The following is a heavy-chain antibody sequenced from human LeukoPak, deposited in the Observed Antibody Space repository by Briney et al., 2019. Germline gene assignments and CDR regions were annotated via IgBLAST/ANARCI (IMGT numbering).Heavy chain of an antibody. CDR3: VRRADLDV. J-gene: IGHJ1*01. CDR2: INPNSGGI. D-gene: IGHD3-3*01. Sequence: ASVKVSCKASGYTFTTYYIVWVRQAPEQGLEWMGWINPNSGGIKSAQKFQGRVTMTRDTSISTAYMELSSLRSDDTAVYFCVRRADLDVWGQGTLVTVSS. V-gene: IGHV1-2*02. CDR1: GYTFTTYY.